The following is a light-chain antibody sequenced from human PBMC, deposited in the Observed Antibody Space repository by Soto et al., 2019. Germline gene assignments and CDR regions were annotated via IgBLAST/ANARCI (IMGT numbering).Light chain of an antibody. Sequence: EVVLTQSPATLTLSPGETATLSCRASQSVSNYLAWYQHKPSQPPRLLLYDATNRATGIPPKFSGSGFGTDFTLTISRLEAEDVAVYYCQHRSNWPLTFGGGTKVEI. J-gene: IGKJ4*01. CDR1: QSVSNY. CDR3: QHRSNWPLT. V-gene: IGKV3-11*01. CDR2: DAT.